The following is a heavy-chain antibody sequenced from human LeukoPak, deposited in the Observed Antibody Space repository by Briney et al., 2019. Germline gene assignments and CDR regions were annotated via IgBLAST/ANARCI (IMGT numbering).Heavy chain of an antibody. J-gene: IGHJ5*02. Sequence: ASVKVSCKTSAYTFTSYDINWVRQAPGQGLEWMGWMNPNSGHTGYAQKFQGRVTITRDTSITTAYMEMSSLRSEDTAVYYCARVVGATAGIIRFDAWGQGTLVTVSS. D-gene: IGHD1-26*01. CDR2: MNPNSGHT. CDR3: ARVVGATAGIIRFDA. V-gene: IGHV1-8*01. CDR1: AYTFTSYD.